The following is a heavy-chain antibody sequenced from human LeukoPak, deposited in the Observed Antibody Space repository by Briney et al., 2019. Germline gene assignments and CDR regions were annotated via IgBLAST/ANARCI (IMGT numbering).Heavy chain of an antibody. CDR2: INHSGST. Sequence: SETLSLTCTVSGGSISSYYWSWIRQPPGKGLEWIGEINHSGSTNYNPSLKSRVTISVDTSKNQFSLKLSSVTAADTAVYYCARNQDIVVVPAATADYYGMDVWGQGTTVTVSS. J-gene: IGHJ6*02. CDR3: ARNQDIVVVPAATADYYGMDV. D-gene: IGHD2-2*01. CDR1: GGSISSYY. V-gene: IGHV4-34*01.